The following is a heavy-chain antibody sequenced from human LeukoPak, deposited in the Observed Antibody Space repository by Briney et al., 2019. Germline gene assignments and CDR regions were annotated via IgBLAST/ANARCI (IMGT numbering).Heavy chain of an antibody. D-gene: IGHD3/OR15-3a*01. V-gene: IGHV3-74*01. Sequence: PGGSLRLSCAASGFTFSSYWMHWVRQAPGKGLVWVSRINTDGSSTSYADSVKGRFTISRDNAKNTLYLQMNSLRAEDTAVYYCASRRVWTSHAFDIWGQGTMVTVSS. CDR3: ASRRVWTSHAFDI. CDR2: INTDGSST. CDR1: GFTFSSYW. J-gene: IGHJ3*02.